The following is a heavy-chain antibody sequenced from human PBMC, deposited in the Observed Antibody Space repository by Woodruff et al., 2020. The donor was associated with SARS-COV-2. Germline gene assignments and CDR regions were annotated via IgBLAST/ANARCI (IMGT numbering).Heavy chain of an antibody. D-gene: IGHD2-21*02. Sequence: YSPSLKSRLTITKDTSKNQVVLTMTNMDPVDTATYYCAHQRYSYCGGDCYLGFDYWGQGTLVTVSS. CDR3: AHQRYSYCGGDCYLGFDY. J-gene: IGHJ4*02. V-gene: IGHV2-5*01.